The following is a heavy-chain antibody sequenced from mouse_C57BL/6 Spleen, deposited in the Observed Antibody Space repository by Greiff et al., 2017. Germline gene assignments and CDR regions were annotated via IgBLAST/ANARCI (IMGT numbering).Heavy chain of an antibody. Sequence: EVKVVESGGGLVKPGGSLKLSCAASGFTFSDYGMHWVRQAPEKGLEWVAYISSGSSTIYYADTVKGRFTISRDNAKNTLFLQMTSLRSEDTAMYYCARYGYYGHYAMDYWGQGTSVTVSS. CDR3: ARYGYYGHYAMDY. V-gene: IGHV5-17*01. D-gene: IGHD2-1*01. CDR1: GFTFSDYG. J-gene: IGHJ4*01. CDR2: ISSGSSTI.